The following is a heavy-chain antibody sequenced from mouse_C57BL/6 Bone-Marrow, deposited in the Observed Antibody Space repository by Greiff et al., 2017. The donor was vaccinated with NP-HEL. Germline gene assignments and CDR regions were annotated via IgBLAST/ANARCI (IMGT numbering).Heavy chain of an antibody. CDR2: IYPGSGST. J-gene: IGHJ3*01. Sequence: QVQLKQPGAELVKPGASVKMSCKASGYTFTSYWITWVKQRPGQGLAWIGDIYPGSGSTTYNEKFKSKATLTVDTSSSTAYMQLSSLTSEDAAVYYCARTGYYGYFAWFAYWGQGTLVTVSA. V-gene: IGHV1-55*01. CDR1: GYTFTSYW. D-gene: IGHD2-2*01. CDR3: ARTGYYGYFAWFAY.